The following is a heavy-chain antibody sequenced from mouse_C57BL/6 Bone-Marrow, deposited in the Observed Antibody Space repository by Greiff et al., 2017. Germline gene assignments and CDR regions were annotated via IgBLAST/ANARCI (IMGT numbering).Heavy chain of an antibody. J-gene: IGHJ2*01. Sequence: QVQLQQPGAELVQPGASVMMSCKASGYTFTCYWLTWVKQRPGQGLEWIGDIYPGSGSTNYNEEFKSKATLTVDTSSSTAYMQLSSLTSEDSAVYYCAREAGWYYLDYWGQGTTLTVAS. CDR2: IYPGSGST. V-gene: IGHV1-55*01. D-gene: IGHD2-3*01. CDR3: AREAGWYYLDY. CDR1: GYTFTCYW.